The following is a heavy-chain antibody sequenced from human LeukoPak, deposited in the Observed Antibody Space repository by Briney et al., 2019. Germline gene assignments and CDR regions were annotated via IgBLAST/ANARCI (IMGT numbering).Heavy chain of an antibody. CDR2: IYYSGST. CDR1: GGSISSYY. D-gene: IGHD6-19*01. V-gene: IGHV4-59*08. J-gene: IGHJ4*02. Sequence: PSETLSLTCTVSGGSISSYYWSWIRQPPGKGLEWIGYIYYSGSTNYNPSLKSRVTISVDTSKNQFSLNLSSVTAADTAVYYCARGYTDGWLTGYWGQGTLVTVSS. CDR3: ARGYTDGWLTGY.